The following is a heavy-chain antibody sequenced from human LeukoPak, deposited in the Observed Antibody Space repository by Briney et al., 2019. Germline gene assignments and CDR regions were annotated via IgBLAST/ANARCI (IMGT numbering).Heavy chain of an antibody. CDR3: AREDVDIAAAGIDY. V-gene: IGHV7-4-1*02. CDR1: GYTFTSYA. D-gene: IGHD6-13*01. CDR2: INTNTGNP. J-gene: IGHJ4*02. Sequence: GASVKVSCKASGYTFTSYAMNWVRQAPGQGLEWMGWINTNTGNPTYAQGFTGRFVFSLDTSVSTAYLQISSLKAEDTAVYYCAREDVDIAAAGIDYWGQGTLVTVSS.